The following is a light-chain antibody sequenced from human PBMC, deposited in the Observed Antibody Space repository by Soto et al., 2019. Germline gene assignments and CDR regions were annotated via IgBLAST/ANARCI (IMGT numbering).Light chain of an antibody. J-gene: IGKJ2*01. Sequence: EIVMTQSPATLSVSPGERATLSCRASQSVGSDLAWYQQRPGQAPRLVIFGASTRAAGIPARFSGSGSGTGFTLTICCLQSEDLAVDYCQQYNNWPPYTFGQGNKLEIK. CDR2: GAS. CDR1: QSVGSD. V-gene: IGKV3-15*01. CDR3: QQYNNWPPYT.